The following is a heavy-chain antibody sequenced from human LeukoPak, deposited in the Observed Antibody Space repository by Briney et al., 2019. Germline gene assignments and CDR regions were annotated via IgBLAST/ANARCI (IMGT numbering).Heavy chain of an antibody. J-gene: IGHJ6*02. Sequence: SETLSLTCAVYGGSFSGYYWSWIRQPPGKGLEWIGEINHSGSTNYNPSLKSRVTISVDTSKNQFSLKLSSVTAADTAVYYCARVRGYCSSTSCSWKKNGMDVWGQGTTVTVSS. V-gene: IGHV4-34*01. CDR3: ARVRGYCSSTSCSWKKNGMDV. CDR2: INHSGST. D-gene: IGHD2-2*01. CDR1: GGSFSGYY.